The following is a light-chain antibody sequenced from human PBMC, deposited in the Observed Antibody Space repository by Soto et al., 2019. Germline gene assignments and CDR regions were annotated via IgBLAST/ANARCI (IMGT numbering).Light chain of an antibody. V-gene: IGKV3-15*01. CDR3: QQYNNWPWLT. Sequence: EVVMTQSPVTLSVSPGEGATLSCRASQSVISYLAWYQQKPGQAPRLLIYGASTRATDVPARFSGSGSGTEFTLTISSLLREDFGVYYCQQYNNWPWLTFGGGTKVEI. CDR2: GAS. J-gene: IGKJ4*01. CDR1: QSVISY.